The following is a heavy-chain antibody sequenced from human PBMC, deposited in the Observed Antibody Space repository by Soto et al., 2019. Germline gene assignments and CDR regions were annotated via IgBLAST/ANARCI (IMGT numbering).Heavy chain of an antibody. CDR1: GGSISSGDYY. V-gene: IGHV4-30-4*01. CDR3: ARGLGGDSSGYFSFYYYYGMDV. J-gene: IGHJ6*02. Sequence: PSETLSLTCTVSGGSISSGDYYWSWIRQPPGKGLEWIGYIYYSGSTYYNPSLKSRVTISVDTSKNQFSLKLSSVTAADTAVYYCARGLGGDSSGYFSFYYYYGMDVWGQGTTVTVS. CDR2: IYYSGST. D-gene: IGHD3-22*01.